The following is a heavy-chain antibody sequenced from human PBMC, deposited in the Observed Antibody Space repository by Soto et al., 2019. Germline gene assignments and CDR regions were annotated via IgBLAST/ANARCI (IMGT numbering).Heavy chain of an antibody. J-gene: IGHJ6*02. Sequence: ETLSLTCTVSGVSISSYYWSWIRQPPGKGLEWIGYIYYSGSTNYNPSLKSRVTISVDTSKNQFSLKLSSVTAADTAVYYCARTRARGYSYGLDYYYYYGMDVWGQGTTVTVSS. D-gene: IGHD5-18*01. CDR3: ARTRARGYSYGLDYYYYYGMDV. V-gene: IGHV4-59*01. CDR2: IYYSGST. CDR1: GVSISSYY.